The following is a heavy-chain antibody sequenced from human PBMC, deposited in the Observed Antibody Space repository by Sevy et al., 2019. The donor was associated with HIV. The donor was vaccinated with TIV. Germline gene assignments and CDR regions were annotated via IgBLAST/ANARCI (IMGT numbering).Heavy chain of an antibody. CDR2: IGVYNVNA. CDR3: ARVPTYYYGSRTYFDY. Sequence: ASVKVSCKASGYSFTSYGISWVRQAPGQGLEWMGWIGVYNVNANSAQKLQGRVIMTTDTSTSTAYMELRSLRSDDTAVYYCARVPTYYYGSRTYFDYWGQGTLVTVSS. V-gene: IGHV1-18*01. D-gene: IGHD3-10*01. J-gene: IGHJ4*02. CDR1: GYSFTSYG.